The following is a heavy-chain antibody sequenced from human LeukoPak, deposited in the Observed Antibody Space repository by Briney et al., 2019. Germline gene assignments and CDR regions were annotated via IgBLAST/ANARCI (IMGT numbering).Heavy chain of an antibody. V-gene: IGHV3-30*02. D-gene: IGHD7-27*01. Sequence: PGGSLRLSCAASGFTFTSYYMHWVRQAPGKGLERVSFIRNDESGKYYADSVKGRFTISRDNSKNTVYLQMNSLRVEDTALYYCARDYNWGVDYWGQGTLVTVSS. CDR2: IRNDESGK. J-gene: IGHJ4*02. CDR3: ARDYNWGVDY. CDR1: GFTFTSYY.